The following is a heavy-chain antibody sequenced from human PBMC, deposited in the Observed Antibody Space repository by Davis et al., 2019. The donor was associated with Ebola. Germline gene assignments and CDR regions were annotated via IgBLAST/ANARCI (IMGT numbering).Heavy chain of an antibody. J-gene: IGHJ2*01. CDR1: GCTFSSYA. CDR3: ASGLVQGESYWYFDL. V-gene: IGHV1-69*10. Sequence: SVKVSCKASGCTFSSYAISWVRQAPGQGLEWMGGIIPILGIANYAQKFQGRVTITADESTSTAYMELSSLRSEDTAVDYCASGLVQGESYWYFDLWGRGTLVTVSS. D-gene: IGHD6-6*01. CDR2: IIPILGIA.